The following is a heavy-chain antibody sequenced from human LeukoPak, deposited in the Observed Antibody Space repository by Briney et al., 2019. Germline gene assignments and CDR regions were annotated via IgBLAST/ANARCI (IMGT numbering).Heavy chain of an antibody. CDR1: GYTFTGNY. D-gene: IGHD6-6*01. J-gene: IGHJ5*02. CDR3: ARDSYSSSGWLDP. Sequence: ASVKVSCRAFGYTFTGNYIHWVRQAPGHGLEWMGWINPNSGGTKSPQKFQGRVTMTSDTSITTAYMELTGLTSEDTAVYYCARDSYSSSGWLDPWGQGTLVIVSA. CDR2: INPNSGGT. V-gene: IGHV1-2*02.